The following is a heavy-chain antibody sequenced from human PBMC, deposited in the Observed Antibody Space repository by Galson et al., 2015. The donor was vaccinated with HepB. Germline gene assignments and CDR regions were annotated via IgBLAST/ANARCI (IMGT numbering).Heavy chain of an antibody. CDR2: IKSKTDGGTI. V-gene: IGHV3-15*01. CDR1: GFTFSNAW. D-gene: IGHD3-9*01. CDR3: TTSPMHFDWLLSDLGDY. J-gene: IGHJ4*02. Sequence: SLRLSCAASGFTFSNAWMIWVRQAPGKGLEWVGRIKSKTDGGTIDYAAPVNGRFTISRDDSKNTLYLQMNSLKTEDTAVYYCTTSPMHFDWLLSDLGDYWGQGTLVTVSS.